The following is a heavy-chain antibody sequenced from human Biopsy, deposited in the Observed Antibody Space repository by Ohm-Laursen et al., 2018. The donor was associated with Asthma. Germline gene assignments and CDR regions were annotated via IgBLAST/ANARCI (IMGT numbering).Heavy chain of an antibody. D-gene: IGHD4-17*01. Sequence: TLSLTCRVSGGYTGSSDHHWAWIRQAPGKGLEWIGFVFWSGSTHYSRSLERRVSISIDTATNEFSMKLWSVTPADTAVYSCARVVSYGDIYFGIDVWGPGNTV. CDR1: GGYTGSSDHH. CDR3: ARVVSYGDIYFGIDV. CDR2: VFWSGST. V-gene: IGHV4-30-4*01. J-gene: IGHJ6*02.